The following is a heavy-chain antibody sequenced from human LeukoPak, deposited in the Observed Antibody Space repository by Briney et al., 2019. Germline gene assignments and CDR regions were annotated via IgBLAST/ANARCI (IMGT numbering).Heavy chain of an antibody. CDR2: ISSGGGST. J-gene: IGHJ4*02. Sequence: PGGSLRLSCAASGFTFTSYSMNWVRQAPGKGLEWVSTISSGGGSTYYADSVKGRFTISRDNSKNTLCLQVNSLRAEDTAVYYCAKGGKWDVTPFDYWGQGTLVTVSS. CDR1: GFTFTSYS. V-gene: IGHV3-23*01. D-gene: IGHD1-26*01. CDR3: AKGGKWDVTPFDY.